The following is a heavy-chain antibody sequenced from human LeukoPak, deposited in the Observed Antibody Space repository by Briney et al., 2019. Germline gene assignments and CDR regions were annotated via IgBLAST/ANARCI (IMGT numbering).Heavy chain of an antibody. D-gene: IGHD3-10*01. V-gene: IGHV3-48*03. J-gene: IGHJ6*04. CDR2: ISSSGSTT. CDR3: ARDYGSGSYYQSYYYYGMDV. Sequence: PGGSLRLSCAASGFTFSSYEMNWVRQAPGKGLEWVSYISSSGSTTYYADSVKGRFTISRDNAKNSLYLQMNSLRAEDTAVYYCARDYGSGSYYQSYYYYGMDVWGKGTTVTVSS. CDR1: GFTFSSYE.